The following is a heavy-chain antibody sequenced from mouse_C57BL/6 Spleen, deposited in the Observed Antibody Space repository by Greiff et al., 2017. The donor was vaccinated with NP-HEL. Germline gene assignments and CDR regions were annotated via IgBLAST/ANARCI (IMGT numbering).Heavy chain of an antibody. V-gene: IGHV3-1*01. D-gene: IGHD1-1*01. CDR2: IRYSGST. Sequence: EVKLMESGPGMVKPSQSLSLTCTVTGYSITSGYDWHWIRHFPGNKLEWMGYIRYSGSTNYNPSLKSRISITHDTSKNHFFLKLNSVTTEDTATYYCARADYGSSYVGYFDVWGTGTTVTVSS. CDR3: ARADYGSSYVGYFDV. J-gene: IGHJ1*03. CDR1: GYSITSGYD.